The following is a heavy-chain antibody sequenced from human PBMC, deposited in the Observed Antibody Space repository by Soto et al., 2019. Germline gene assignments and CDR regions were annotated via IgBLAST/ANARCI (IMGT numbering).Heavy chain of an antibody. CDR2: IYYSGST. J-gene: IGHJ4*02. D-gene: IGHD3-22*01. Sequence: SETLSLTCTVSGGSISSYYWSWIRQPPGKGLEWIGYIYYSGSTNYNPSLKSRVTISVDTSKNQFSLKLSSVTAADTAVYYCSRFGNYYDSSGYYAPYFDYWGQGTLVTVSS. CDR3: SRFGNYYDSSGYYAPYFDY. V-gene: IGHV4-59*01. CDR1: GGSISSYY.